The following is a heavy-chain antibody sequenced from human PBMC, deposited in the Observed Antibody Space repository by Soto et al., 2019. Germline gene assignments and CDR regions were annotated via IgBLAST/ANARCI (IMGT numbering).Heavy chain of an antibody. J-gene: IGHJ3*01. Sequence: GGSLRLSCAVSGFSFRTYGFHWVRQPPGKGLQWVAVISPKGHSDSVEGRFTISRDNSKDTLYLQMNNLRAEDTAVYYCARDDAFANENAFDLWGQGTKVT. D-gene: IGHD1-1*01. V-gene: IGHV3-33*01. CDR1: GFSFRTYG. CDR3: ARDDAFANENAFDL. CDR2: ISPK.